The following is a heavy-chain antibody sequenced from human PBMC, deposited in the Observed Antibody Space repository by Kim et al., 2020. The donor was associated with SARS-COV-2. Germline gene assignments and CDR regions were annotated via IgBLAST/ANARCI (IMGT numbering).Heavy chain of an antibody. CDR3: AREGHIDDYVWGSYRDLGAFDS. D-gene: IGHD3-16*02. J-gene: IGHJ3*02. V-gene: IGHV3-21*01. Sequence: GGSLRLSCAASGFTFSSYSMNWVRQAPGKGLEWVSSISSSSSYIYYADSGKGRFTISRDNAKNSLYLQMNSLRAEDTAVYYCAREGHIDDYVWGSYRDLGAFDSWGQGTMVNVSS. CDR2: ISSSSSYI. CDR1: GFTFSSYS.